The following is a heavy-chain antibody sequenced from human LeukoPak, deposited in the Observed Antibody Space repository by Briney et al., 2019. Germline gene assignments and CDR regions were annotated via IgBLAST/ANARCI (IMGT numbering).Heavy chain of an antibody. CDR3: ARDQLSRGVWFDP. V-gene: IGHV1-2*02. CDR1: GYTFTGYY. J-gene: IGHJ5*02. D-gene: IGHD1-1*01. Sequence: GASVKVSCKASGYTFTGYYMHWVRQAPGQGLEWMGWINPNSGGTNYAQKFQGRVTMTTDTSTSTAYMELRSLRSDDTAVYYCARDQLSRGVWFDPWGQGTLVTVSS. CDR2: INPNSGGT.